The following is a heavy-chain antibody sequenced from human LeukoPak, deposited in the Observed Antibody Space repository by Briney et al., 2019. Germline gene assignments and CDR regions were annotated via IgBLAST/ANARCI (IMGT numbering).Heavy chain of an antibody. CDR1: GFTVSSNE. Sequence: GGSLRLSCAASGFTVSSNEMSWVRQAPGKGLEWVSSISGGSTYYADSRKGRFTISRDNAKNTVYLQMSSLRAEDTAVYYCARGAGWSGSYTYYFDFWGQGALVTVSS. CDR2: ISGGST. CDR3: ARGAGWSGSYTYYFDF. D-gene: IGHD3-3*01. J-gene: IGHJ4*02. V-gene: IGHV3-38-3*01.